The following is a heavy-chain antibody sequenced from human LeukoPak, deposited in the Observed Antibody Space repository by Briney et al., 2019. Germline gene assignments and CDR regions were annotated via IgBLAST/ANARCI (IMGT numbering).Heavy chain of an antibody. Sequence: GGSLRLSCAASGFTFSSYGMHWVRQAPGKGLEWVAVISYDGSNKYYADSVKGRFTISRDNSKNTLYLQMNSLRAEDTAVYYCAKESPLLWFGEPIFGAFDYRGQGTLVTVSS. D-gene: IGHD3-10*01. CDR1: GFTFSSYG. CDR3: AKESPLLWFGEPIFGAFDY. V-gene: IGHV3-30*18. CDR2: ISYDGSNK. J-gene: IGHJ4*02.